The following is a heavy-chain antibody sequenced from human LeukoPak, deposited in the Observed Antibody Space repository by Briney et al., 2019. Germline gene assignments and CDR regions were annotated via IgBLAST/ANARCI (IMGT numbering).Heavy chain of an antibody. V-gene: IGHV4-34*01. D-gene: IGHD4-23*01. CDR1: GGSFSGYY. J-gene: IGHJ4*02. CDR2: INHSGST. CDR3: ARDRRGYGGIRLIDY. Sequence: SETLSLTCAVYGGSFSGYYWSWIRQSPGKGLEWIGEINHSGSTNYNPSLKSRVTISVDTSKNQFSLKLSSVTAADTAVYYCARDRRGYGGIRLIDYWGQGTLVTVSS.